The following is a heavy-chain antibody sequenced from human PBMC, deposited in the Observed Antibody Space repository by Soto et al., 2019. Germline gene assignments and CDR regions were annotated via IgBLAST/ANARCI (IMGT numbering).Heavy chain of an antibody. V-gene: IGHV1-18*01. D-gene: IGHD3-10*01. Sequence: QVQLVQSGAEVKKPGASVKVSCKASGYTFTSYGISWVRQAPGQGLEWMGWISAYNGNTNYAQKLQGRVTMTTDTSASTAYMELRSLRSDDTAVYYCARTYGSGSYYKYYYYYMDVWGKGTTVTVSS. J-gene: IGHJ6*03. CDR2: ISAYNGNT. CDR3: ARTYGSGSYYKYYYYYMDV. CDR1: GYTFTSYG.